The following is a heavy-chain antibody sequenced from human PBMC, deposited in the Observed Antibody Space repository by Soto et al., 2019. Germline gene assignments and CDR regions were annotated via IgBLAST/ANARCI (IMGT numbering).Heavy chain of an antibody. CDR2: IDPDSGVT. D-gene: IGHD3-16*01. Sequence: QVLLVQSGAEVKRSEASVKVSCKTSGYTFTAHYIHWVRQAPGQGPEWMGWIDPDSGVTTSAQKFQDWVTMTRGTSVSTAYVELTRLRSNDTAMYFCERGDRGGGYAFDVWGQGTMVTVSS. CDR1: GYTFTAHY. CDR3: ERGDRGGGYAFDV. V-gene: IGHV1-2*04. J-gene: IGHJ3*01.